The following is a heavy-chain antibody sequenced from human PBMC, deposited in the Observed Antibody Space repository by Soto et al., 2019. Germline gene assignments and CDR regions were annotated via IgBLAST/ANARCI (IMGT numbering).Heavy chain of an antibody. CDR1: GASISSYY. Sequence: PSETLSLTCTVSGASISSYYWTWIRQPPGKGLEWIGYISYSGSTNYNPSLKSRVTISVDTSKNQFSLKLTSVTAADTAVYYCARQLVSGYNDHWGQGTLVTVSS. CDR3: ARQLVSGYNDH. J-gene: IGHJ5*02. CDR2: ISYSGST. V-gene: IGHV4-59*01. D-gene: IGHD2-2*02.